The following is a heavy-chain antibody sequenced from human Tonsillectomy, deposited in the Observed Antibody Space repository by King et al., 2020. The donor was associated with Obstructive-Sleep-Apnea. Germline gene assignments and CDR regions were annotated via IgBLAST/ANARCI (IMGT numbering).Heavy chain of an antibody. CDR3: SSGRHDY. CDR2: IRYDGSNK. J-gene: IGHJ4*02. CDR1: GFTFGSYG. D-gene: IGHD3-22*01. Sequence: VQLVESGGGVVQPGGSLRLSCAASGFTFGSYGMHWVRQAPGKGLEWVAFIRYDGSNKYYVDSVKGRFTISRDNSKNTLYLQMNSLRAEDTALYYCSSGRHDYWGQGTLVTVSS. V-gene: IGHV3-30*02.